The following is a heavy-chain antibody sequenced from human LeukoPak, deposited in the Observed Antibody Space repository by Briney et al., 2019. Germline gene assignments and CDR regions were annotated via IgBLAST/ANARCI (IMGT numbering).Heavy chain of an antibody. Sequence: GGSLRLSCAASEFTFSTYSMNWVRQTPGKGLEWVSSISSSSTYIYYADSVKGRFTISRDNAKNSLYLQMNSLRVEDTAVYYCAREPTAMILWGQGTLVTVSS. CDR1: EFTFSTYS. V-gene: IGHV3-21*01. CDR3: AREPTAMIL. J-gene: IGHJ4*02. CDR2: ISSSSTYI. D-gene: IGHD5-18*01.